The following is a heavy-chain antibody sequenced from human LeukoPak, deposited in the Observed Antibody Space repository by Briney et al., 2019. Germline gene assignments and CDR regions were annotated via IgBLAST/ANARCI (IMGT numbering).Heavy chain of an antibody. Sequence: GASVKVSCKASGYTFTSYDINWVRQATGQGVEWMGWMNPNSGNTGYAQKFQGRVTMTRNTSISTAYMELSSLRSEDTAVYYCARVPYSSSWSIDYWGQGTLVTVSS. CDR3: ARVPYSSSWSIDY. D-gene: IGHD6-13*01. CDR2: MNPNSGNT. CDR1: GYTFTSYD. V-gene: IGHV1-8*01. J-gene: IGHJ4*02.